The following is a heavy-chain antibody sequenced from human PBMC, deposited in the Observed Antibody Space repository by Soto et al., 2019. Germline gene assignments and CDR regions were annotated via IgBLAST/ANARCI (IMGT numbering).Heavy chain of an antibody. V-gene: IGHV3-30-3*01. CDR1: GLSLTRCA. J-gene: IGHJ4*02. Sequence: SCGAWGLSLTRCAMHWVQQARGKGLEWVAVISYDGINIYYADCVRGRFTISRDNSKNTLYLQINTLRAEDTAVYYCARDRAAYSSSWNFVYGGQGNLATVFS. CDR3: ARDRAAYSSSWNFVY. CDR2: ISYDGINI. D-gene: IGHD6-13*01.